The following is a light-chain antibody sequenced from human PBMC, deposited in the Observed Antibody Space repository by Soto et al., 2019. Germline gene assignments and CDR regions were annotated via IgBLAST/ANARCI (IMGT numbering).Light chain of an antibody. CDR3: SSYRSSSTVSVV. Sequence: QSALTQPASVSGSPGQSITISCTGTSSDIGGYNYVSWYQQHPGKAPKLMIYDVSNRPSGISNRFSGSKSGNTASLTISGLQAEDEADYYCSSYRSSSTVSVVFGGGTKLTVL. J-gene: IGLJ2*01. CDR1: SSDIGGYNY. V-gene: IGLV2-14*03. CDR2: DVS.